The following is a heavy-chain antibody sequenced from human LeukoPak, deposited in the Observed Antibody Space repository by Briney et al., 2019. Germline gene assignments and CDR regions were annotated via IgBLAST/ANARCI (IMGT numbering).Heavy chain of an antibody. V-gene: IGHV1-18*01. Sequence: ASVKVSCKASGYTFTSYGISWVRQAPGQGLEWMGWISAYNGNTNYAQKLQGRVTMTTDTSTSTAHMELRSLRSDDTAVYYCARVGWELPRYNWFDPWGQGTLVTVSS. CDR2: ISAYNGNT. CDR1: GYTFTSYG. CDR3: ARVGWELPRYNWFDP. J-gene: IGHJ5*02. D-gene: IGHD1-26*01.